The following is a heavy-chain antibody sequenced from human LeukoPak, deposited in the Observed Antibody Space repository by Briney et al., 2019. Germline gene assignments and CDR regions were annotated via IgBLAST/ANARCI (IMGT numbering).Heavy chain of an antibody. CDR1: RFTFSSYE. V-gene: IGHV3-48*03. CDR2: ISSSGSTI. CDR3: ARDYGGSSPFDY. D-gene: IGHD4-23*01. Sequence: GGSLRLSCAASRFTFSSYEMHWVRQAPGKGLEWVSYISSSGSTIYYADSVKGRFTISRDNAKNSLYLQMNSLRAEDTAVYYCARDYGGSSPFDYWGQGTLVTVSA. J-gene: IGHJ4*02.